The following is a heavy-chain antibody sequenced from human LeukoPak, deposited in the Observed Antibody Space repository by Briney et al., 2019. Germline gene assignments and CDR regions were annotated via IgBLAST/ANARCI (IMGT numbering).Heavy chain of an antibody. J-gene: IGHJ1*01. Sequence: GGSLRLSCAASGFTFSSYWMGWVRQAPGKGLEWVANIKQDGSEKYYVDSVKGRFTISRDNAKNSLYLQMNSLRAEDTAVYYCAREGYCSGGSCYEFQHWGQGTLVTVSS. CDR3: AREGYCSGGSCYEFQH. D-gene: IGHD2-15*01. CDR1: GFTFSSYW. CDR2: IKQDGSEK. V-gene: IGHV3-7*01.